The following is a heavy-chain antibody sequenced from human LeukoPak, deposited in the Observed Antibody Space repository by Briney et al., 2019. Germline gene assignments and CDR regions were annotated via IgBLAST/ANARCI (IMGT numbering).Heavy chain of an antibody. CDR1: GGSISSSNNY. V-gene: IGHV4-39*07. CDR2: IYHTGST. D-gene: IGHD3-10*01. Sequence: SETLSLTCTVSGGSISSSNNYWGWIRQPPGKGLEWIGFIYHTGSTHYNPSLKSRVTLSVDKSRNQFSLNLNSVTAADTAIYYCARDRGRRDFDSWGQGILVTVSS. J-gene: IGHJ4*02. CDR3: ARDRGRRDFDS.